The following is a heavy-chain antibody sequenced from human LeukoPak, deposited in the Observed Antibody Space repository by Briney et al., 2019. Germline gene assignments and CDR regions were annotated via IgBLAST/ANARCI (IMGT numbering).Heavy chain of an antibody. V-gene: IGHV3-23*01. CDR2: ISGSGGST. J-gene: IGHJ4*02. CDR3: ARGMRIAAAGTCDY. Sequence: GGSLRLSCAASGFTFSSYAMSWVRQAPGKGLEWVSAISGSGGSTYYADSVKGRFTISRDNAKNSLYLQMNSLRAEDTAVYYCARGMRIAAAGTCDYWGQGTLVTVSS. CDR1: GFTFSSYA. D-gene: IGHD6-13*01.